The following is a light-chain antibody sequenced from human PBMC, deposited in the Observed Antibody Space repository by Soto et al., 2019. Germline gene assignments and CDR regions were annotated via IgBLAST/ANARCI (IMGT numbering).Light chain of an antibody. CDR2: GAS. CDR1: QSVSSN. J-gene: IGKJ5*01. Sequence: EIVMTQSPATLSVSPGERATLSCRASQSVSSNLAWYQQKPGQAPRLLIYGASTRATGIPARFSGSGSGTDFTLTISSLQSEDFAFYYCQQYNNSPPPFGQGTRLEIK. CDR3: QQYNNSPPP. V-gene: IGKV3-15*01.